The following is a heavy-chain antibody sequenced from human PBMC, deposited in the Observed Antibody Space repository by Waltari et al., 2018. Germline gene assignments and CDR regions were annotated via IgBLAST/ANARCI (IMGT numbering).Heavy chain of an antibody. CDR1: GFPFSSYW. J-gene: IGHJ4*02. CDR2: IKQDGSEK. V-gene: IGHV3-7*01. Sequence: EVQLVESGGGLVQPGGSLRLSCAASGFPFSSYWLRWVRQAPGKGLEWMANIKQDGSEKYYVDSVKGRFTISRDNAKNSLYLQMNSLRAEDTAVYYCARASLFLDYWGQGTLVTVSS. D-gene: IGHD3-3*01. CDR3: ARASLFLDY.